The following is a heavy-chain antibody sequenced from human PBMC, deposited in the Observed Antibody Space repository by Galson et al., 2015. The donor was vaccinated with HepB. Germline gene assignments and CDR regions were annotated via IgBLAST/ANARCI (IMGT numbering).Heavy chain of an antibody. CDR2: ISSSSSYI. Sequence: SLRLSCAASGFTFSSYSMNWVRQAPGKGLEWVSSISSSSSYIYYADSVKGRFTISRDNAKNSLYLQMNSLRAEDTAVYYCARDRVLRYFDWSYYGMDVWGQGTTVTVSS. J-gene: IGHJ6*02. V-gene: IGHV3-21*01. CDR1: GFTFSSYS. D-gene: IGHD3-9*01. CDR3: ARDRVLRYFDWSYYGMDV.